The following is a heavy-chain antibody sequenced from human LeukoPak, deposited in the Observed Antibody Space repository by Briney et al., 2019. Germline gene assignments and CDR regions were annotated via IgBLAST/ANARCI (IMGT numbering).Heavy chain of an antibody. CDR2: ISSSGSTI. Sequence: GGSLRLSCAASGFTFSSYEMNWVRQAPGKGLEWVSYISSSGSTIYYADSVKGRFTISRDNAKNSLYLQMNSLSAEDTAVYYCASTFGGYSSSWGAYFDFWGQGTLVTVSS. D-gene: IGHD6-13*01. CDR1: GFTFSSYE. J-gene: IGHJ4*02. V-gene: IGHV3-48*03. CDR3: ASTFGGYSSSWGAYFDF.